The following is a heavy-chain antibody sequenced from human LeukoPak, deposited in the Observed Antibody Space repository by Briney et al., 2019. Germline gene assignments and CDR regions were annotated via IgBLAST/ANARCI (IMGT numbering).Heavy chain of an antibody. D-gene: IGHD4-23*01. CDR3: ARDYGGYNGLDV. Sequence: SGTLSLTCTVSGDSISSYYWTWIRQPPEKGLEWIGYVYYSGSTNYNPSLQSRITISIDTSKNQFSLNLSSVTAADSAVYYCARDYGGYNGLDVWGQGTTVTVSS. V-gene: IGHV4-59*01. CDR2: VYYSGST. J-gene: IGHJ6*02. CDR1: GDSISSYY.